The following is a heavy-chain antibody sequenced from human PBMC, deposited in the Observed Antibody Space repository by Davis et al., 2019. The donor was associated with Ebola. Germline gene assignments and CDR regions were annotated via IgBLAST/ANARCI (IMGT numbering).Heavy chain of an antibody. CDR1: GFTFSSYE. V-gene: IGHV3-30-3*01. CDR2: ISYDGSNK. CDR3: ARPPSYQLLLEYFQH. Sequence: PGGSLRLSCAASGFTFSSYEMNWVRQAPGKGLEWVAVISYDGSNKYYADSVKGRFTISRDNSKNTLYLQMNSLRAEDTAVYYCARPPSYQLLLEYFQHWGQGTLVTVPS. J-gene: IGHJ1*01. D-gene: IGHD2-2*01.